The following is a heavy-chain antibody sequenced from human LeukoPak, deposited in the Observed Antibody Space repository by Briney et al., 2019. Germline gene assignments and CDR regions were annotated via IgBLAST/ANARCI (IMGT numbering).Heavy chain of an antibody. D-gene: IGHD6-19*01. V-gene: IGHV1-18*04. Sequence: GASVKVSCKASGYTFTGYYMHWVRQAPGQGLEWMGWISAFSGNTNYAQKVQGRVTMTTDTSTSTAYMELRSLRSDDTAVYYCARVEWLKENYFDYWGQGTLVTVSS. CDR3: ARVEWLKENYFDY. CDR2: ISAFSGNT. CDR1: GYTFTGYY. J-gene: IGHJ4*02.